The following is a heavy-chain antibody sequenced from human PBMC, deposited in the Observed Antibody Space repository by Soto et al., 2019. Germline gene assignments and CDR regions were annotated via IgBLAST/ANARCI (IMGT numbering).Heavy chain of an antibody. CDR1: GYTFTSYY. CDR3: ERASGNYYDSSGYYY. Sequence: ASVKVSCKASGYTFTSYYMHWVRQAPGQGLEWMGIINPSGGSTSYAQKFQGRVTMTRDTSTSTVYMELSSLRSEDTAVYYCERASGNYYDSSGYYYCGQGPLVTVSS. D-gene: IGHD3-22*01. CDR2: INPSGGST. J-gene: IGHJ4*02. V-gene: IGHV1-46*01.